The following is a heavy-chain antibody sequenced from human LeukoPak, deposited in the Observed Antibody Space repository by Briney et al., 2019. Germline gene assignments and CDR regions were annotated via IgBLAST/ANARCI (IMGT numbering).Heavy chain of an antibody. CDR3: ARTMATITSNYYYYMDV. D-gene: IGHD5-24*01. CDR1: GGSISSYY. CDR2: IYYSGST. Sequence: PSETLSLTCTVSGGSISSYYWSWIRQPPGKGLEWIGYIYYSGSTNYNPSLKSRVTISVDTSKNQFSLKLSSVTAADTALYYCARTMATITSNYYYYMDVWGKGTTVTVSS. J-gene: IGHJ6*03. V-gene: IGHV4-59*01.